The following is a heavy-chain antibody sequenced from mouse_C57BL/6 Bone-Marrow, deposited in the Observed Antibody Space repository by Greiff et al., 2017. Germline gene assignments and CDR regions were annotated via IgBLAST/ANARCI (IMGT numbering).Heavy chain of an antibody. CDR1: GYTFTSYG. J-gene: IGHJ3*01. V-gene: IGHV1-81*01. CDR2: IYPRSGNT. Sequence: QVQLQQSGAELARPGASVKLSCKASGYTFTSYGISWVKQRTGQGLEWIGEIYPRSGNTYYNEKFKGHATLSADKSSSTRYMALRSLTSEDSAFYFGARYCGSSPWFACWGQAALVTVYA. CDR3: ARYCGSSPWFAC. D-gene: IGHD1-1*01.